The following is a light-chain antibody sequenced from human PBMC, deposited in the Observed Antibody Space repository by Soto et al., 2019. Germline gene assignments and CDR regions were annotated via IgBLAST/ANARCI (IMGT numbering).Light chain of an antibody. CDR1: SSDVGGYNY. Sequence: QSALTQPASVSGSPGQSITISCTGTSSDVGGYNYVSWYQQHPGKAPKVMIYEVTNRPSGASNRFSGSKSGNTASLTISGLQAEDEADYYCSSYTSSTTRVFGGGTKVTVL. CDR3: SSYTSSTTRV. V-gene: IGLV2-14*01. J-gene: IGLJ3*02. CDR2: EVT.